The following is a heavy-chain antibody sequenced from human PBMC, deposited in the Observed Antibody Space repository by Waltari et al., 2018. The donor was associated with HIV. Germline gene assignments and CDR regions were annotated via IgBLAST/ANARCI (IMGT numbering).Heavy chain of an antibody. CDR3: AKDPMDIVATINYYGMDV. J-gene: IGHJ6*02. CDR2: ISGSGGST. V-gene: IGHV3-23*01. D-gene: IGHD5-12*01. Sequence: WVRQAPVKGLEWVSAISGSGGSTYYADSVKGRFTISRDNSKNTLYLQMNSLRAEDTAVYYCAKDPMDIVATINYYGMDVWGQGTTVTVSS.